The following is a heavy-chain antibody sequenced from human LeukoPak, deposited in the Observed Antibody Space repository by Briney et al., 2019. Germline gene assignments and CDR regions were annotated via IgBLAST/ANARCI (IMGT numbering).Heavy chain of an antibody. D-gene: IGHD1-26*01. CDR3: AKYSGSYCYPPNWDS. CDR1: GFTFSNYA. CDR2: ISGSGSST. Sequence: PGGSLRLSCAAFGFTFSNYAMTWVRQAPGKGLEWVSGISGSGSSTYYADSVKGRFTLSRDYPKNTLYLQMNSLRAEDTAVYFCAKYSGSYCYPPNWDSWGQGTLVTVSS. V-gene: IGHV3-23*01. J-gene: IGHJ4*02.